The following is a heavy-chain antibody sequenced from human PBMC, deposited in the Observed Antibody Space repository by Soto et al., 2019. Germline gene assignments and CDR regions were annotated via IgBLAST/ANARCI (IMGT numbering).Heavy chain of an antibody. CDR2: SRDKGNRYTT. D-gene: IGHD1-1*01. CDR3: ARARSELIPGRALYYGLDV. J-gene: IGHJ6*02. Sequence: EVKLVESGGGLVRAGGSLRLSCVASGFASSAHNMDWVRQAPGRGLEWVGRSRDKGNRYTTEYAASVKGRFSISRSESENSVFLQMNGLKGEDTAVYYCARARSELIPGRALYYGLDVWGQGTTVAVAS. CDR1: GFASSAHN. V-gene: IGHV3-72*01.